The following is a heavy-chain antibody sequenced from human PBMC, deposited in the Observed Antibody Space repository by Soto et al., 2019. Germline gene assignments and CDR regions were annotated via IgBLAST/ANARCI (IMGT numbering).Heavy chain of an antibody. CDR1: GYSFSFYW. CDR3: ATAYVYDFENSNYYRDAFDI. CDR2: MYPDDSDI. D-gene: IGHD3-22*01. Sequence: GESLKISCKASGYSFSFYWIGWVRQMPGKGLEWMAIMYPDDSDIRYSPSFEAHVTISADKSTSTAFLQWSSLKASDTAMYYCATAYVYDFENSNYYRDAFDIWGEGTLVTVSS. V-gene: IGHV5-51*01. J-gene: IGHJ3*02.